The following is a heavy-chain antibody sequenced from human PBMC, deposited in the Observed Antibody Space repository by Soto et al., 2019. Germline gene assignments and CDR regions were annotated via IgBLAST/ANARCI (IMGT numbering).Heavy chain of an antibody. J-gene: IGHJ4*02. CDR3: ASWTGTEGGPGDY. Sequence: QVQLVQSGAEVKKPGSSVKVSCKASGGTFSSYTISWVRQAPGQGLEWMGRIIPILGIANYAQKFQCRVTITADKSTSRAYMELSSLRSEDTAVYYCASWTGTEGGPGDYWGQGTLVTVSS. CDR2: IIPILGIA. V-gene: IGHV1-69*02. D-gene: IGHD2-15*01. CDR1: GGTFSSYT.